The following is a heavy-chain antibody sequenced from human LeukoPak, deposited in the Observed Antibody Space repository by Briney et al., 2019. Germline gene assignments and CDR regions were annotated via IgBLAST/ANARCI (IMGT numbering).Heavy chain of an antibody. V-gene: IGHV3-33*01. CDR3: AGEYDSSGYYLNAFDI. CDR1: GFTFSSYG. J-gene: IGHJ3*02. CDR2: IWYDGSNK. Sequence: GGSLRLSCAASGFTFSSYGMHWVRQAPGKGLEWVAVIWYDGSNKYYADSVKGRFTISRDNSKNTLYLQMNSLRSEDTAVYYCAGEYDSSGYYLNAFDIWGQGTMVTVSS. D-gene: IGHD3-22*01.